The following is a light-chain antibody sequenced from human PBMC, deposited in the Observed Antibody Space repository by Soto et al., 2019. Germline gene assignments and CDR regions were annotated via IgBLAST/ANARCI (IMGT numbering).Light chain of an antibody. J-gene: IGLJ2*01. CDR1: TSNIGSNP. CDR2: PNN. V-gene: IGLV1-44*01. Sequence: QSVLTQPPSASGTPGQRVTISCSGSTSNIGSNPVNWYQQLPGTAPKLLIYPNNQRPSGVPDRFSGSKSGTSASLAISGLQSEDEADYYCAAWDDSLNVVLFGGGTKVTVL. CDR3: AAWDDSLNVVL.